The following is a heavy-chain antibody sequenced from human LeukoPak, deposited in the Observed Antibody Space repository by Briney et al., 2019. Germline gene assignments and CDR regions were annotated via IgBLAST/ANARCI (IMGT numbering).Heavy chain of an antibody. J-gene: IGHJ5*02. CDR3: ARDNSVRNEAWWFNP. D-gene: IGHD3-10*01. Sequence: ASVTVSCKAFGYTFTSNYMHLVRQAPGQGPEWMGVISPTGGSTTYAQKFQGRVTLTRDMSTSTDYLELSSLRSDDTAVYYCARDNSVRNEAWWFNPWGQGTLVTVAS. CDR2: ISPTGGST. V-gene: IGHV1-46*01. CDR1: GYTFTSNY.